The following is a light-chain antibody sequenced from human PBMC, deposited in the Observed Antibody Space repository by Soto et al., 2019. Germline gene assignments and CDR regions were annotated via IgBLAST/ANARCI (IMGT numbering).Light chain of an antibody. V-gene: IGLV1-40*01. CDR3: QYYDSSLSGRVV. CDR2: GNS. CDR1: SSNIGAGYD. J-gene: IGLJ2*01. Sequence: QSVLTQPPSVSGAPGQRVTISCTGSSSNIGAGYDVHWYQQLPGTAPKLLIYGNSNRPSGVPDRFSGSKSGTSASLAITGXXXXXXXXXYCQYYDSSLSGRVVFGGGTKLTVL.